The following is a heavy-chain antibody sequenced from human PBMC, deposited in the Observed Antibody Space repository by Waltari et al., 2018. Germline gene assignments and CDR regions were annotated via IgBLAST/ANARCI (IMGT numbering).Heavy chain of an antibody. V-gene: IGHV7-4-1*02. Sequence: QVQLVQSGSELKKPGASVKVSCKASGYTCTSYAMNWVRQAPGQGLVRMGWINTNTGNPTYAQGFTGRFVFSLDTSVSTAYLQISSLKAEDTAVYYCARRFTSSKYSSGWFYYYGMDVWGQGTTVTVSS. CDR3: ARRFTSSKYSSGWFYYYGMDV. D-gene: IGHD6-19*01. CDR2: INTNTGNP. CDR1: GYTCTSYA. J-gene: IGHJ6*02.